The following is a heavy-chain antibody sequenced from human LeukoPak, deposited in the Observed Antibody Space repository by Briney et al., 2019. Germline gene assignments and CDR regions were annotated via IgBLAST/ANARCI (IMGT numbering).Heavy chain of an antibody. V-gene: IGHV5-51*01. CDR3: ARQGGATGTPYYFDY. Sequence: GEPLKISCKGSGYSFTSYWIGWVRQMPGKGLEWMGIIYPGDSDTRYSPSFQGQVTISADKSISTAYLQWSSLKASDTAMYYCARQGGATGTPYYFDYWGQGTLVTVSS. D-gene: IGHD1-1*01. CDR2: IYPGDSDT. CDR1: GYSFTSYW. J-gene: IGHJ4*02.